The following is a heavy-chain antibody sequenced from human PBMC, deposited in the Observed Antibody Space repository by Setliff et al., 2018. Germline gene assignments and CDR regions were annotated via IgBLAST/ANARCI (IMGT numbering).Heavy chain of an antibody. J-gene: IGHJ4*02. V-gene: IGHV4-59*08. Sequence: ETLSLTCAVSGGPTVGYYWTWIRQAPGKGLEWIGYIHPWGGSSESTNYSPSLKSRITISLDKSKSQFSLKLTSVTVADTAVYYCARGLHSGTYWGTRPLGLDYWGQGSLVTVSS. D-gene: IGHD1-26*01. CDR3: ARGLHSGTYWGTRPLGLDY. CDR1: GGPTVGYY. CDR2: IHPWGGSSEST.